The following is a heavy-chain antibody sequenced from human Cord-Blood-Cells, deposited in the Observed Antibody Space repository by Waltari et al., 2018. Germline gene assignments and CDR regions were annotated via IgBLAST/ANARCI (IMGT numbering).Heavy chain of an antibody. V-gene: IGHV1-2*02. D-gene: IGHD3-3*01. CDR3: ARLDNPTAGAFDI. Sequence: QVQLVQSGAEVKKPGASVKVYCTASGYTFTGYYMHCVRPAPGQGLEWMGWINPNSGGTNYAQKFQGRVTMTRDTSISTAYMELSRLRSDDTAVYYCARLDNPTAGAFDIWGQGTMVTVSS. CDR2: INPNSGGT. J-gene: IGHJ3*02. CDR1: GYTFTGYY.